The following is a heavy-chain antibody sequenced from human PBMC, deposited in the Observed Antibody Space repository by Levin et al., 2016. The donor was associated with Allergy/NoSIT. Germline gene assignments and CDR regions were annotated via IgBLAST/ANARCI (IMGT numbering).Heavy chain of an antibody. Sequence: ASVKVSCKAVAYTFTTYGINWVRQAPGQGLEWMGWISTYNGNTNYAQKFQGRVTMTTDTSTSTAYMELKSLRSDDTAVYYCARDGGYRIGYNYFESTTWGQGTLVSVAS. J-gene: IGHJ5*02. CDR1: AYTFTTYG. CDR2: ISTYNGNT. V-gene: IGHV1-18*01. CDR3: ARDGGYRIGYNYFESTT. D-gene: IGHD5-24*01.